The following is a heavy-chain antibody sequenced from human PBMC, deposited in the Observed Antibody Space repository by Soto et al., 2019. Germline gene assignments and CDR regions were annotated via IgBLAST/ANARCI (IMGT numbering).Heavy chain of an antibody. Sequence: GASVKVSCKASGYTFTSYGISWVRQAPGQGLEWMGWISAYNGNTNYAQKLQGRVTMTTDTSTSTAYMELRSLRSDDTAVYYCARDGGYCSGGSCYYYYYGMDVWGQGTTVTVSS. CDR3: ARDGGYCSGGSCYYYYYGMDV. CDR2: ISAYNGNT. D-gene: IGHD2-15*01. V-gene: IGHV1-18*04. CDR1: GYTFTSYG. J-gene: IGHJ6*02.